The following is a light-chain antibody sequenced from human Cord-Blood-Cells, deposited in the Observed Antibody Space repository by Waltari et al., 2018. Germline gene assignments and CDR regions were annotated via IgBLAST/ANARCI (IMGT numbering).Light chain of an antibody. CDR2: EVS. CDR1: SSDVGGYNY. CDR3: SSYTSSSTNYV. V-gene: IGLV2-14*01. Sequence: QSALTQPASVSGSPGQSITIPCTGTSSDVGGYNYVPWYQQHPGKAPKLMIYEVSNRPSGVSNRFSGSKSGNTASLTISGLQAEDEADYYCSSYTSSSTNYVFGTGTKVTVL. J-gene: IGLJ1*01.